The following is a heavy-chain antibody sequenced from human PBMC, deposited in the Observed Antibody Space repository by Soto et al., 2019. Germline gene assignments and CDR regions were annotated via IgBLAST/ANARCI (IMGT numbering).Heavy chain of an antibody. J-gene: IGHJ5*02. CDR2: ISSNSAYI. CDR3: TRDASRDSSARGWFDP. CDR1: GFTFRSFT. D-gene: IGHD6-13*01. Sequence: LRLSCAASGFTFRSFTMNWVRQAPGKGLEWVSTISSNSAYIYYADALRGRFTISRDNAKNSLHLQMNSLRAEDTAVYYCTRDASRDSSARGWFDPWGPGTLVTVSS. V-gene: IGHV3-21*01.